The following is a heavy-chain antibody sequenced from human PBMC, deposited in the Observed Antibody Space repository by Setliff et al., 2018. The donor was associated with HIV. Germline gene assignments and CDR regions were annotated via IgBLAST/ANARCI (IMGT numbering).Heavy chain of an antibody. CDR2: MYHSGST. J-gene: IGHJ4*02. CDR3: ARQMPGVRGVIVASIDY. V-gene: IGHV4-38-2*01. CDR1: GYSISSGYY. Sequence: KTSETLSLTCAVSGYSISSGYYWGWIRQPPGKGLEWIGSMYHSGSTYYNPSLKSRVTISVDTSKNYFSLKLSYVTAADTAVYYCARQMPGVRGVIVASIDYWGQGTLVT. D-gene: IGHD3-10*01.